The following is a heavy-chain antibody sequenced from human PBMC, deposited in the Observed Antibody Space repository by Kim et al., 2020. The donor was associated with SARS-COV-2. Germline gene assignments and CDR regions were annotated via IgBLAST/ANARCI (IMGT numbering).Heavy chain of an antibody. CDR1: GYTLTELS. J-gene: IGHJ4*02. CDR3: ATGNYYDSSGFH. V-gene: IGHV1-24*01. CDR2: FDPEDGET. D-gene: IGHD3-22*01. Sequence: ASVKVSCKVSGYTLTELSIHWVRQAPGKGLEWMGGFDPEDGETIYAQKFQGRVTMTEDTSTDTAYMELSSLRSEDTAVYYCATGNYYDSSGFHWGQGTLVTVSS.